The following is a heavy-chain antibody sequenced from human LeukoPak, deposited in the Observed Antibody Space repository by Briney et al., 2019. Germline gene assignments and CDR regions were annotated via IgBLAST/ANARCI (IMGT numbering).Heavy chain of an antibody. J-gene: IGHJ4*02. Sequence: SETLSLTCAVSGGSIRSSNWWSWVRQPPGKGLEWIGEIYHSGSTNYNPSLNSRVTISVDKSKNQFSLKLSSVTAADTAVYYCASVTYGVGDYWGQGTLVTVSS. D-gene: IGHD4-17*01. CDR1: GGSIRSSNW. CDR2: IYHSGST. CDR3: ASVTYGVGDY. V-gene: IGHV4-4*02.